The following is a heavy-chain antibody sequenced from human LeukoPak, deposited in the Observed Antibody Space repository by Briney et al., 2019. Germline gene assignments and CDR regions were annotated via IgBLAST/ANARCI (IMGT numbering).Heavy chain of an antibody. Sequence: SETLSLTCTVSGGSISSSSYYWGWIRQPPGKGLEWIGSIYYSGSTYYNPPLKSRVTISVDTSKNQFSLKLSSVTAADTAVYYCARRGDSSGNDAFDIWGQGTMVTVSS. CDR1: GGSISSSSYY. CDR3: ARRGDSSGNDAFDI. CDR2: IYYSGST. D-gene: IGHD3-22*01. J-gene: IGHJ3*02. V-gene: IGHV4-39*01.